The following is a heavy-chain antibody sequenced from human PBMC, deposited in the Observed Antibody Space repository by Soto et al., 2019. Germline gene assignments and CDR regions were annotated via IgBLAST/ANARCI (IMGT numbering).Heavy chain of an antibody. CDR2: IYNDGTYS. CDR3: TRGPRPISTGTGAY. V-gene: IGHV3-74*01. J-gene: IGHJ4*02. Sequence: LRLSCAASGFIFKMYWMHWVRQSPGKGLVWISRIYNDGTYSDYADSVRGRFTISRDNVNDTLYLQMNNLRVEDSGLYYCTRGPRPISTGTGAYWGQGTQVTVSS. D-gene: IGHD3-10*01. CDR1: GFIFKMYW.